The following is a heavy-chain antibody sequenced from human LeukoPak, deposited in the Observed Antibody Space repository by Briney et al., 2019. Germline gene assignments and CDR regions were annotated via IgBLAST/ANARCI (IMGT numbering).Heavy chain of an antibody. CDR1: GGSISSGSYY. V-gene: IGHV4-61*02. D-gene: IGHD3-16*02. CDR2: IYTSGSS. Sequence: SETLSLTCTVSGGSISSGSYYWTWIRQPAGKGLELIGRIYTSGSSSYNPSLKSRVTISVDTSKNQFSLKLSSVTAADTAVYYCARDYVWGSYRHVDYWGQGTLVTVSS. CDR3: ARDYVWGSYRHVDY. J-gene: IGHJ4*02.